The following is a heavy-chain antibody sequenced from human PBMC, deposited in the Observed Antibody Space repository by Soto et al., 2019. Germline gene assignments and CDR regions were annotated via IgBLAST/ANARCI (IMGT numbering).Heavy chain of an antibody. CDR2: ISAYNGNT. Sequence: GASVKVSCKASGYTFTSYGISWVRQAPGQGLEWMGWISAYNGNTNYAQKLQGRVTMTTDTSTSTAYMELRSLRSDDTAVYYCARDIGHYYDSSGYYAPIDYWGQGTLVTVSS. D-gene: IGHD3-22*01. J-gene: IGHJ4*02. V-gene: IGHV1-18*01. CDR3: ARDIGHYYDSSGYYAPIDY. CDR1: GYTFTSYG.